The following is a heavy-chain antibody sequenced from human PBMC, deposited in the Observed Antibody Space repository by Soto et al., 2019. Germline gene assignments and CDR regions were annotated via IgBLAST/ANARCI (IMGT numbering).Heavy chain of an antibody. CDR3: AIFAGGSGSYFDY. CDR2: ISYDGSNK. Sequence: GGSLRLSCAASGFTFSSYAMHWVRQAPGRGLEWVAVISYDGSNKYYADSGKGRFTIARDNSKNTLYLQMNSLRAEDTAVFSCAIFAGGSGSYFDYWGQGTRVTVSS. CDR1: GFTFSSYA. D-gene: IGHD3-10*01. V-gene: IGHV3-30-3*01. J-gene: IGHJ4*02.